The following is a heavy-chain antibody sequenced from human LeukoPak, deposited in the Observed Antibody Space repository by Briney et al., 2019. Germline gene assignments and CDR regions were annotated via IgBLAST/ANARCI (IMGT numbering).Heavy chain of an antibody. J-gene: IGHJ3*02. CDR3: ASLLSGGFDI. V-gene: IGHV3-7*03. D-gene: IGHD2-2*01. CDR2: IKEDGSEK. CDR1: EFTFRSYW. Sequence: GGSLRLSCVVSEFTFRSYWMSWVRQAPEKGLEWVANIKEDGSEKYYVDSVKGRFTISRDNAISRDNAKNSLFLQMNSLRAEDTAVYYCASLLSGGFDIWGQGTMVTVSS.